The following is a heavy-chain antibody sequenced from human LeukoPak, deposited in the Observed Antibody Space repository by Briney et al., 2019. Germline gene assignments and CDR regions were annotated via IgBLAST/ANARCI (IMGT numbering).Heavy chain of an antibody. V-gene: IGHV3-21*01. CDR1: GFTFSSYS. J-gene: IGHJ4*02. CDR2: ISSSSSYI. CDR3: AKAEREWLARRGGFQDY. Sequence: PGGSLRLSCAASGFTFSSYSMNWVRQAPGKGLEWVSSISSSSSYIYYADSVKGRFTISRDNAKNSLYLQMNSLRAEDTAVYYCAKAEREWLARRGGFQDYWGQGTLVTVSS. D-gene: IGHD6-19*01.